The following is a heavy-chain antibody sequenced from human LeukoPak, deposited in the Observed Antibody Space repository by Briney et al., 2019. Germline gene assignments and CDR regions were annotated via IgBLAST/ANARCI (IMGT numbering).Heavy chain of an antibody. CDR2: ISGSGGST. V-gene: IGHV3-23*01. D-gene: IGHD3-22*01. J-gene: IGHJ4*02. CDR3: AKARHYYDSSGYYSPFDY. Sequence: GGSLRLSCAASGFTFSSYAMSWVRQAPGKGLEWVSAISGSGGSTYHADSVKGRFTISRDNSKNTLYLQMNSLRAEDTAVYYCAKARHYYDSSGYYSPFDYWGQGTLVTVSS. CDR1: GFTFSSYA.